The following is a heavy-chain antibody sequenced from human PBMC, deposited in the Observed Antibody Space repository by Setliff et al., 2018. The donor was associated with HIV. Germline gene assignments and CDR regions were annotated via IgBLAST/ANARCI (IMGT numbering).Heavy chain of an antibody. V-gene: IGHV3-74*01. Sequence: PGGSLRLSCAASGFTFSNAWMSWARQAPGKGLEWVSRSNSDGSSTSYADSVKGRFTISRDNTKNMLYMQMNGLRVEYTGVYYCARDNLYYNLYDGSPVYGMDVGGQGTTVTVSS. J-gene: IGHJ6*02. D-gene: IGHD3-3*01. CDR2: SNSDGSST. CDR1: GFTFSNAW. CDR3: ARDNLYYNLYDGSPVYGMDV.